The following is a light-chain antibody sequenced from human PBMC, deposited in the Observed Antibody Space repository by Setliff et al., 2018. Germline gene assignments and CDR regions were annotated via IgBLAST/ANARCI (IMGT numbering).Light chain of an antibody. CDR3: NAYTSGSTYV. CDR1: SSDVGSYDL. CDR2: AVS. Sequence: QSALAQPASVSGSPGQSITISCSGTSSDVGSYDLVSWYQQHPGKAPKLIIYAVSDRPSGVSNRFSGSKSGNTASLTISGLQTEDEAGYYCNAYTSGSTYVFGTGTKVTVL. V-gene: IGLV2-14*03. J-gene: IGLJ1*01.